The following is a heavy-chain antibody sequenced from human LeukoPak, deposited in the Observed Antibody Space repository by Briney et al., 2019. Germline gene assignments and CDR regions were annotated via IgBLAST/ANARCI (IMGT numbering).Heavy chain of an antibody. Sequence: ASVKVTCKSSGYTFTTYSMHWVRQPPGQGLEWMAIINLSGGSTDYTQKFQGRVTVTRDTSTSTVYMELSSLRSEDTAVYYCVRHNHMDVWGQGTTVTVSS. CDR2: INLSGGST. CDR3: VRHNHMDV. CDR1: GYTFTTYS. V-gene: IGHV1-46*01. J-gene: IGHJ6*02.